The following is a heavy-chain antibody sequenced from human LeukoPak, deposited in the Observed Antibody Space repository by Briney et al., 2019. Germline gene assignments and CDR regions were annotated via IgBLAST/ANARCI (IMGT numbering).Heavy chain of an antibody. D-gene: IGHD3-9*01. V-gene: IGHV2-70*11. Sequence: QTLTLTCTFSGFSLSTSGMCGSWIRQPPGKALEWLARIDWDDDKYYSTSLKTRLTISNDTSKNQVVLTMTNMDPVETATYYCARIGDYDILTGYYNFDYWGQGTLVTVSS. CDR1: GFSLSTSGMC. J-gene: IGHJ4*02. CDR2: IDWDDDK. CDR3: ARIGDYDILTGYYNFDY.